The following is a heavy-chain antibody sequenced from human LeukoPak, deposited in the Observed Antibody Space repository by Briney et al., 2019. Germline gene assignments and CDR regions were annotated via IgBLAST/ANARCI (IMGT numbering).Heavy chain of an antibody. CDR2: ISGYNGNT. J-gene: IGHJ4*02. V-gene: IGHV1-18*01. CDR3: ARDWDYGSGRFYKPLGY. CDR1: GYTFTIYG. D-gene: IGHD3-10*01. Sequence: ASVKVSCKASGYTFTIYGISWVRQAPGQGLEWMGWISGYNGNTNYAQKFQGRVTMTRDTSTSTVYMELSSLRSEDTAVYYCARDWDYGSGRFYKPLGYWGQGTLVTVSS.